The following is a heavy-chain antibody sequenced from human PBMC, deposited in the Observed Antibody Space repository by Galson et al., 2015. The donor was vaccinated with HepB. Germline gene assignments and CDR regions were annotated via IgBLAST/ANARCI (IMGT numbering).Heavy chain of an antibody. CDR1: GFTFSRYG. D-gene: IGHD3-10*01. J-gene: IGHJ4*02. Sequence: SLRLSCAASGFTFSRYGMHWVRQAPGKGLVWVSRINSDGSSTSYADSVKGRFTISRDNAKNTLYLQMNSLRADDTAVYYCARDTRGGSGSQPDYWGQGTLVTVSS. CDR2: INSDGSST. V-gene: IGHV3-74*01. CDR3: ARDTRGGSGSQPDY.